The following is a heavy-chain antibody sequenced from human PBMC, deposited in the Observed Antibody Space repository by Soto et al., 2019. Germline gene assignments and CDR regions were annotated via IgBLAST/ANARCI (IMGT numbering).Heavy chain of an antibody. D-gene: IGHD1-26*01. CDR3: TTDGPYSGSYYFDY. CDR2: IKSKTDGGTT. Sequence: GGSLRLSCAASGFTFSNAWMSWVRQAPGKGLEWVGLIKSKTDGGTTDYAAPVKGRFTISRDDSKNTLYLQMNSLKTEDTAVYYCTTDGPYSGSYYFDYWGQGTLVTVSS. V-gene: IGHV3-15*01. J-gene: IGHJ4*02. CDR1: GFTFSNAW.